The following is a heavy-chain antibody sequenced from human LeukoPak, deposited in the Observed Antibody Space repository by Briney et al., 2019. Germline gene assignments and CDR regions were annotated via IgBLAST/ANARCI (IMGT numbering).Heavy chain of an antibody. CDR2: IYSGGST. J-gene: IGHJ2*01. CDR1: GFTVSSNY. Sequence: GGSLRLSCAASGFTVSSNYMSCVRQAPGKGLEWVSVIYSGGSTYYADSVKGRFTISRDNSKNTLYLQMNSLRAEGTAVYYCARVGGYYPSHWYFDLWGRGTLVTVSS. V-gene: IGHV3-53*01. CDR3: ARVGGYYPSHWYFDL. D-gene: IGHD3-22*01.